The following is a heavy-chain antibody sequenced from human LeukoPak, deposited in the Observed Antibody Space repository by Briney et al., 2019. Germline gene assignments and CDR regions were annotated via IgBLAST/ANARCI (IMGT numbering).Heavy chain of an antibody. CDR2: ISGDGGST. J-gene: IGHJ4*02. V-gene: IGHV3-43*02. D-gene: IGHD6-6*01. CDR3: AKDIFLYSSSSGDY. Sequence: GGSLRLSCAASGFTFDDYAMHWVRQGPGKGLEWVSLISGDGGSTYYADSVKGRFTISRDNSKNSLYLQMNSLRTEDTALYYCAKDIFLYSSSSGDYWGQGTLVTVSS. CDR1: GFTFDDYA.